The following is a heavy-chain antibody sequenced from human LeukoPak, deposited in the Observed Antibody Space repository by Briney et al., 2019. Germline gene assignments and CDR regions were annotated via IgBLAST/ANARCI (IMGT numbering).Heavy chain of an antibody. V-gene: IGHV3-23*01. CDR2: ISGSGGST. D-gene: IGHD3-22*01. J-gene: IGHJ4*02. CDR1: GFTFSSYG. CDR3: ARGNYYDSSGYYGGGYYFDY. Sequence: PGGSLRLSCAASGFTFSSYGMSWVRQAPGKGLEWVSAISGSGGSTYYADSVKGRFTISRDNSKNTLYLQMNSLRAEDTAVYYCARGNYYDSSGYYGGGYYFDYWGQGTLVTVSS.